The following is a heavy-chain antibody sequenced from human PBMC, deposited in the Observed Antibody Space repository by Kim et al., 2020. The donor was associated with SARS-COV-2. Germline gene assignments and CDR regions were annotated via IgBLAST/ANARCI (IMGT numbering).Heavy chain of an antibody. V-gene: IGHV4-39*01. CDR2: IYYSGST. CDR1: GGSISSSSYY. D-gene: IGHD1-26*01. J-gene: IGHJ3*02. CDR3: ARGEEDSGSYSAFDI. Sequence: SETLSLTCTVSGGSISSSSYYWGWIRQPPGKGLEWIGSIYYSGSTYYNPSLKSRVTISVDTSKNQFSLKLSSVTAADTAVYYCARGEEDSGSYSAFDIWG.